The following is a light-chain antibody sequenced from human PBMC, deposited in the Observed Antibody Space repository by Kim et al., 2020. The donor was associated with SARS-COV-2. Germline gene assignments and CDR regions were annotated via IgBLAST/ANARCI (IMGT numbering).Light chain of an antibody. Sequence: IQLTQSPSTLSASVGDRVTITCRASQGISSYLAWYQQKPGKAPKLLIYAASTLQSGVPSRFSGSGSGTDFTLTISSLQPEDFATYYCQQLNSYPHVFGRETKLEL. CDR3: QQLNSYPHV. CDR2: AAS. J-gene: IGKJ2*01. CDR1: QGISSY. V-gene: IGKV1-9*01.